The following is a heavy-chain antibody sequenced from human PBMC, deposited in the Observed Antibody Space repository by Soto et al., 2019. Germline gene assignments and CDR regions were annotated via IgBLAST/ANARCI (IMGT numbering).Heavy chain of an antibody. CDR2: INAGNGNT. V-gene: IGHV1-3*01. CDR3: ARVPGVYYDILTGYYPDY. Sequence: ASVKVSCKASGYTFTSYAMHWVRQAPGQRLEWMGWINAGNGNTKYSQKFQGRVTITRDTSASTAYMEPSSLRSEDTAVYYCARVPGVYYDILTGYYPDYWGQGTLVTVSS. CDR1: GYTFTSYA. J-gene: IGHJ4*02. D-gene: IGHD3-9*01.